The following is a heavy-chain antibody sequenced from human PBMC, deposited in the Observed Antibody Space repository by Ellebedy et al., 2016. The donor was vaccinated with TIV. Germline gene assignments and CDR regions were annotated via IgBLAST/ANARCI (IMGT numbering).Heavy chain of an antibody. J-gene: IGHJ6*02. CDR1: GGSFSGYY. Sequence: SETLSLTXAVYGGSFSGYYWSWIRQPPGKGLEWIGEINHSGSTNYNPSLKSRVTISVDTSKNQFSLKLSPVTAADTAVYYCAREFWAGMDVWGQGTTVTVSS. D-gene: IGHD3-16*01. CDR2: INHSGST. V-gene: IGHV4-34*01. CDR3: AREFWAGMDV.